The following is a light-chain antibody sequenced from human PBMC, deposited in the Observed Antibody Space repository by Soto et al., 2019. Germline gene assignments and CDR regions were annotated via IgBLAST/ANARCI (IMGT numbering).Light chain of an antibody. J-gene: IGLJ2*01. CDR2: LNSDGSH. V-gene: IGLV4-69*01. Sequence: QLVLTQSPSASASLGASVKLTCTLSSGHSTYTIAWHQQHPEKGPRYLMKLNSDGSHRKGDGIPDRFSGSSSGAERYLTISSLQSEDEADYYCQTWGTGYAVFGGGTKVTVL. CDR3: QTWGTGYAV. CDR1: SGHSTYT.